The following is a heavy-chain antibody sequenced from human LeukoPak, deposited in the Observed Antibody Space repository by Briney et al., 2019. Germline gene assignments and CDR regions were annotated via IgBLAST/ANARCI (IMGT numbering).Heavy chain of an antibody. J-gene: IGHJ4*02. CDR1: GGSISRYH. V-gene: IGHV4-4*07. Sequence: NPSETLSLTCTVSGGSISRYHWSWIRQPAGKGLEWIGRVSTSGTDYNPSLKSRVTMSVDTSKSEFSLNLSPVTAADTAVYFCAGRVWTKTRGLIGYFDYWGQGILVTVSS. CDR2: VSTSGT. D-gene: IGHD3-10*01. CDR3: AGRVWTKTRGLIGYFDY.